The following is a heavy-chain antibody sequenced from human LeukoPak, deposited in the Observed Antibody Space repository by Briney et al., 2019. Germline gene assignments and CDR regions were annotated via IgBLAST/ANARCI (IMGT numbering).Heavy chain of an antibody. D-gene: IGHD1-14*01. V-gene: IGHV4-59*08. CDR1: GGSVSSYY. CDR3: VRHGTISSESYFDY. Sequence: SETLSLTCSVSGGSVSSYYWSWIRQSPGKGLEWIGYIHNSGRTNYNPSLKSRVTGFVDTSKNQVSLRLSSVTAADTAVYYCVRHGTISSESYFDYWGQGALVTVSS. J-gene: IGHJ4*01. CDR2: IHNSGRT.